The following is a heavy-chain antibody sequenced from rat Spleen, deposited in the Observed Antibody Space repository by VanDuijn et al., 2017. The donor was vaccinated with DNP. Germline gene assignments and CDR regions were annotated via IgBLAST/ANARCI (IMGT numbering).Heavy chain of an antibody. V-gene: IGHV5-17*01. D-gene: IGHD1-1*01. CDR2: INYDGTRT. Sequence: EVQLVESGGGLVQPGRSLILSCAASGFTFSDYAMAWVRQAPKKGLEWVATINYDGTRTYYRDSVKGRFTISRDNARSILYLQMDILGSEDMATYYCTRRDSSLLLHGFFDYWGQGVMVTVSS. CDR3: TRRDSSLLLHGFFDY. J-gene: IGHJ2*01. CDR1: GFTFSDYA.